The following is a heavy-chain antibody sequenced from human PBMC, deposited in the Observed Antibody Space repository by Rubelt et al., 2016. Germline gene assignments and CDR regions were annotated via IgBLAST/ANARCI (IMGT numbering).Heavy chain of an antibody. CDR1: VSSYY. CDR3: ARHGPLYAWNVHPSLGYFDY. Sequence: VSSYYLTWIRQPPGKGLEYIGYIYYGGSTNYNPSLKSRVTISVDTSKNQFSLKLSSVTAADTAVYYCARHGPLYAWNVHPSLGYFDYWGQGTLVTVSS. D-gene: IGHD1-1*01. J-gene: IGHJ4*02. CDR2: IYYGGST. V-gene: IGHV4-59*02.